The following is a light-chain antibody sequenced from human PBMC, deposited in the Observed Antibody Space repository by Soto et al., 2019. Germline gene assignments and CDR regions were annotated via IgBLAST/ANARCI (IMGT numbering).Light chain of an antibody. Sequence: DIQMTQSPSTLSGSVGDRVTITCRASQTISSWLAWYQQKPGKAPNLLIYAASNLQGGVPSRFSGSGSGTDFTLTISSLHSEDFATYYCQQTYSTPGTFGQGTKVDIK. CDR1: QTISSW. CDR2: AAS. V-gene: IGKV1-39*01. J-gene: IGKJ1*01. CDR3: QQTYSTPGT.